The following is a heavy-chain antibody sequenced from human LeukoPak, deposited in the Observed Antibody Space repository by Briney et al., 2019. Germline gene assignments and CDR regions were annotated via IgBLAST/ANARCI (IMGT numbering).Heavy chain of an antibody. Sequence: SETLSLTCTVSGGSISSYYWSWIRQPAGKGLEWIGRIYTSGSTNYNPSLKSRVTMSVDTSKNQFSLKLSSVTAADTAVYYCARENYYGSGSFYTTTEKRGNWFDPWGQGTLVTVSS. CDR2: IYTSGST. J-gene: IGHJ5*02. CDR3: ARENYYGSGSFYTTTEKRGNWFDP. D-gene: IGHD3-10*01. CDR1: GGSISSYY. V-gene: IGHV4-4*07.